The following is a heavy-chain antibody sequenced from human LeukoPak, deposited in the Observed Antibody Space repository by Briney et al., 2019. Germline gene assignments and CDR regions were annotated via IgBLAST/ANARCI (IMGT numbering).Heavy chain of an antibody. D-gene: IGHD3-22*01. CDR2: IKSKANSYAT. CDR1: GFTFSGSA. CDR3: TRPYYYDSSGYRRDI. Sequence: GGSLRLSCAASGFTFSGSAMHWVRQASGKGLEWVGRIKSKANSYATAYAASVKGRFTISRDDSKNTAYLQMNSLKTEDTAVYYCTRPYYYDSSGYRRDIWGQGTMVTVSS. J-gene: IGHJ3*02. V-gene: IGHV3-73*01.